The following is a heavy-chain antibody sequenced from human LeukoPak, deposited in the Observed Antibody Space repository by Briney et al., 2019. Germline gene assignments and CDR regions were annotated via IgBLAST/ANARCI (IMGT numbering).Heavy chain of an antibody. V-gene: IGHV4-39*07. D-gene: IGHD4-17*01. CDR3: ARGHDYGDSL. J-gene: IGHJ4*02. Sequence: SETLSLTCTVSGGSISSSSYYWGWIRQPPGKGLEWIGSIYYSGSTYYNPSLKSRVTISVDTSKNQFSLKLSSVTAADTAVYYCARGHDYGDSLWGQGTLVTVSS. CDR1: GGSISSSSYY. CDR2: IYYSGST.